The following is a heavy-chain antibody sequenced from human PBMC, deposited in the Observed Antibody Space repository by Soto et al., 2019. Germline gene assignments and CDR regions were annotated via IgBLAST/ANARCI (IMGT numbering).Heavy chain of an antibody. CDR2: ISGSGGST. Sequence: GGSLRLSCAASGFTFSSYAMSWVRQAPGKGLEWVSAISGSGGSTYYADSVKGRFTISRDNSKNTLYLQMNSLRAEDTVVYYCAKAASNIVVHSLDVWGQGTTVTVS. V-gene: IGHV3-23*01. CDR1: GFTFSSYA. D-gene: IGHD5-12*01. J-gene: IGHJ6*02. CDR3: AKAASNIVVHSLDV.